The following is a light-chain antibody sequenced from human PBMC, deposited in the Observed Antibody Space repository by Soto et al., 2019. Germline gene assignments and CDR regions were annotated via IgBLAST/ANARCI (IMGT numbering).Light chain of an antibody. CDR1: QSVSSY. CDR3: QQRSHWLYT. CDR2: DAS. J-gene: IGKJ2*01. V-gene: IGKV3-11*01. Sequence: EIVLTQSPATLSLSPGERATLSCRASQSVSSYLAWYQQKPGQAPRLLIYDASNRATGIPARFSGSGSGTDFPLTISSLEPEDFAVYYCQQRSHWLYTFGQGTKLEIK.